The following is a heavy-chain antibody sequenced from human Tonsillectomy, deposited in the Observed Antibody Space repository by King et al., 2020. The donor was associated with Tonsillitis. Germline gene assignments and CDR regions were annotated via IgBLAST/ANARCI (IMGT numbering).Heavy chain of an antibody. D-gene: IGHD3-22*01. CDR1: GGSISSGAYY. J-gene: IGHJ4*02. CDR3: VRGGYYYESRDYPGDFDS. V-gene: IGHV4-31*03. CDR2: IFYSGST. Sequence: QLQESGPGLVKPSQTLSLTCIVSGGSISSGAYYWSWIRQHPGKGLEWIGYIFYSGSTYYNPSLKSRVFFSVDTSKNQFSLKLSSVTAADTAVYYCVRGGYYYESRDYPGDFDSWGQGTLVTVSS.